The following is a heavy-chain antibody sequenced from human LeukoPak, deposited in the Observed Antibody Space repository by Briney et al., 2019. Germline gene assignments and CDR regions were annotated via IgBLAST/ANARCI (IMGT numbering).Heavy chain of an antibody. D-gene: IGHD4-23*01. CDR2: IYHSGST. V-gene: IGHV4-38-2*02. Sequence: SETLSLTCTVSGYSISSGYYWGWIRQPPGKGLEWIGSIYHSGSTSYNPSLRSRVTISLDTSKNQFSLKLSSVTAADTAVYYCARAYGGNSQYFQHWGQGTLVTVSS. J-gene: IGHJ1*01. CDR1: GYSISSGYY. CDR3: ARAYGGNSQYFQH.